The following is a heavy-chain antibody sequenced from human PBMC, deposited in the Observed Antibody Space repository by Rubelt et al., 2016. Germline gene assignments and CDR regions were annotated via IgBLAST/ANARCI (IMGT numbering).Heavy chain of an antibody. CDR3: ARGGYGSQEATDEFDV. D-gene: IGHD4-17*01. CDR1: GASVSASS. J-gene: IGHJ3*01. Sequence: CSVSGASVSASSWSWIRQPPGKGLEWLAYIFLYGRTKFNPSLNSRLTMSRDTSRNHISLRLSSVTAADTAIYYCARGGYGSQEATDEFDVWGQGTMVSVSS. V-gene: IGHV4-59*02. CDR2: IFLYGRT.